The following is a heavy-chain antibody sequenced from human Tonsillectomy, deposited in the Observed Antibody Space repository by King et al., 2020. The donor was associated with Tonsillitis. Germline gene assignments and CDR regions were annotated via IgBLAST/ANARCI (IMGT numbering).Heavy chain of an antibody. Sequence: VQLVESGGGLVQPGGSLRLSCAASGFTVSSNYMSWVRQAPGKGLEWVAVIYSGGSTYYADSVKGRFTISRDNSKTTLYLQMNSLRAEDTAVYYCARDLPNYYDTSGYYSDYWGQGTLVTVSS. CDR2: IYSGGST. V-gene: IGHV3-66*01. D-gene: IGHD3-22*01. J-gene: IGHJ4*02. CDR3: ARDLPNYYDTSGYYSDY. CDR1: GFTVSSNY.